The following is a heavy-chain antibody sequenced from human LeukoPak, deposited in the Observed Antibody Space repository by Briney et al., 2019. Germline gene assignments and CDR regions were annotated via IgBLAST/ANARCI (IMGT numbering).Heavy chain of an antibody. D-gene: IGHD1-26*01. V-gene: IGHV6-1*01. Sequence: SQTLSLTCAISGDSVSSNSAACNWIRQSPSRGLEWLGRTYYRSKWSNNYAVSVRGRITINPDTSKNQFSLQLNSVTPEDTAVYYCARGRPLVGATQNAFDIWGQGTMVTVSS. CDR3: ARGRPLVGATQNAFDI. CDR1: GDSVSSNSAA. J-gene: IGHJ3*02. CDR2: TYYRSKWSN.